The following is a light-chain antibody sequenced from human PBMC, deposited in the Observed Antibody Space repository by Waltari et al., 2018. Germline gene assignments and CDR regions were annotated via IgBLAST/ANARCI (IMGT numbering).Light chain of an antibody. J-gene: IGKJ2*02. Sequence: DIQMTQSPVSLSASVGDTVTITCRASHNIGTCLSWYQQRPAKAPTVLIYAASTLQRGVPSRFSGSGSGTDFTLTIFSLQPEDFATYFCQQTYSALCCTFGQGTKLEIK. V-gene: IGKV1-39*01. CDR3: QQTYSALCCT. CDR2: AAS. CDR1: HNIGTC.